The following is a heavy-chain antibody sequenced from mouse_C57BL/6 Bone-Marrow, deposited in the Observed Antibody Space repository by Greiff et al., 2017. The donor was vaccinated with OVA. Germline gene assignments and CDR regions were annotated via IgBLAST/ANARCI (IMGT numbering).Heavy chain of an antibody. CDR3: AREGGYSNFWFAY. D-gene: IGHD2-5*01. V-gene: IGHV3-6*01. J-gene: IGHJ3*01. CDR1: GYSITSGYY. CDR2: ISYDGSN. Sequence: EVQLQQSGPGLVKPSQSLSLTCSVTGYSITSGYYWNWIRQFPGNKLEWMGYISYDGSNNYNPSLKNRISITRDTSKNQFFLKLNSVTTEDTATYYCAREGGYSNFWFAYWGQGTLVTVSA.